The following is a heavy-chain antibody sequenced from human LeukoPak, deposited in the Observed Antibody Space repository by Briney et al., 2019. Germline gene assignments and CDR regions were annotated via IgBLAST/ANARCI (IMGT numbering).Heavy chain of an antibody. CDR1: GYSISSGYY. V-gene: IGHV4-38-2*01. CDR2: IYHSGST. J-gene: IGHJ2*01. Sequence: PSETLSLTCAVSGYSISSGYYWGWIRPPPGKGLEWIGGIYHSGSTYYNPSLKSRVTMSVDTSKNQFSLKLSSVTAADTAVYYCARTNWYFDLWGRGTLVTVSS. CDR3: ARTNWYFDL.